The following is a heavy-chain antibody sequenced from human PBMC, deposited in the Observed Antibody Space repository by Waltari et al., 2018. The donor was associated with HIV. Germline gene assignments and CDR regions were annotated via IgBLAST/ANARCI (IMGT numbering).Heavy chain of an antibody. Sequence: EVQLVESGGGLVQPGGSLRLSCAASGLTFSSSWMHWVRQAPGKGLVWVSRINSDGSSTNYADSVKGRFTISRDNAKNTVYLQMNSLRAEDTALYYCASLYNYVWGSPPPFDYWGQGTLVTVSS. J-gene: IGHJ4*02. CDR2: INSDGSST. V-gene: IGHV3-74*01. CDR1: GLTFSSSW. CDR3: ASLYNYVWGSPPPFDY. D-gene: IGHD3-16*01.